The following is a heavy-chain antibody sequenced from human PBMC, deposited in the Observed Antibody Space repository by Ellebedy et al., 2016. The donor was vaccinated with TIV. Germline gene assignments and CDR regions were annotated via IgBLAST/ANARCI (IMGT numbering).Heavy chain of an antibody. Sequence: MPSETLSLTCTVPGDSISGYYWSWIRQPPGKGLEWIGYIYSSGSGEYNPSLKSRVTMSVDTSRGQFSLRLNSETAADTAVYYCARSGGWYTPYDYWGQGTLVTVSS. CDR2: IYSSGSG. J-gene: IGHJ4*02. V-gene: IGHV4-59*01. CDR3: ARSGGWYTPYDY. D-gene: IGHD6-19*01. CDR1: GDSISGYY.